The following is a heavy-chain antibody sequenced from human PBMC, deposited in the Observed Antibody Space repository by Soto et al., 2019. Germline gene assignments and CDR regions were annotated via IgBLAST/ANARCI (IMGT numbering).Heavy chain of an antibody. D-gene: IGHD6-19*01. CDR1: GGTFSSYA. CDR2: IIPIFGTA. Sequence: SVKVSCKASGGTFSSYAISWVRQAPGQGLEWMGGIIPIFGTANYAQKFQGRVTITADKSTSTAYMELSSLRSEDTAVYYCATKIHGSGWLQFDPWGQGTLVTVSS. CDR3: ATKIHGSGWLQFDP. V-gene: IGHV1-69*06. J-gene: IGHJ5*02.